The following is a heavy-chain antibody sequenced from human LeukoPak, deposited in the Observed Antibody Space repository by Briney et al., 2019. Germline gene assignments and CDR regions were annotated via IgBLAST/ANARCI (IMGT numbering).Heavy chain of an antibody. J-gene: IGHJ6*02. V-gene: IGHV3-30*18. CDR1: GFTFSNYA. CDR3: AKGSGGSCYSSGDV. D-gene: IGHD2-15*01. Sequence: PGESLTLSCAASGFTFSNYAIHWVRQAPGKGLEWVAAISSDGSSKYYAGSVRGRSTISRDKSNNTVSLQMSSLRPEDTAVYYCAKGSGGSCYSSGDVWGQGTTVTVSS. CDR2: ISSDGSSK.